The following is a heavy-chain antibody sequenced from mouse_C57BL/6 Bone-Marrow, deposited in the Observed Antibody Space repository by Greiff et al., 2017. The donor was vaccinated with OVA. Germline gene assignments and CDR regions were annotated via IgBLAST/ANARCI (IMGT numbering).Heavy chain of an antibody. CDR2: ISTGGGST. D-gene: IGHD1-1*01. V-gene: IGHV5-12*01. CDR1: GFTFSDYY. Sequence: EVQLVESGGGLVQPGGSLKLSCAASGFTFSDYYMYWVRQTPEKRLEWVAYISTGGGSTSSPDNVKGRSTISRDKSKNTLYLQVSRLKTEETSMYYCARHPNYYGNNYNAMDYWGQGTSVTVSS. J-gene: IGHJ4*01. CDR3: ARHPNYYGNNYNAMDY.